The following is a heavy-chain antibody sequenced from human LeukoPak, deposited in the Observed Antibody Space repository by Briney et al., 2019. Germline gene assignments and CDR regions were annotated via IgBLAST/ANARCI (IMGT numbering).Heavy chain of an antibody. CDR1: GVSISSSNW. V-gene: IGHV4-4*02. CDR3: ARGGTTVAGTFWFDP. Sequence: SETLSLTCAVSGVSISSSNWWSWVRQPPGEGLGWIGEIYHTGSSNYNPSLKSRVTISVDKSKSQFSLKLSSVTAADTAVYYCARGGTTVAGTFWFDPWGQGTLVTVSS. J-gene: IGHJ5*02. CDR2: IYHTGSS. D-gene: IGHD6-19*01.